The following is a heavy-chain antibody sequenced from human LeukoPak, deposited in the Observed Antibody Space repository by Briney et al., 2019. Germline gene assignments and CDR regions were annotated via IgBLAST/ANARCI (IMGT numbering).Heavy chain of an antibody. Sequence: GMSLRLSCAASGFTFTTFPMHWVREAPGKGLQWVAVISIDGTNTYSAHSVKGRFTISRDYSKNTLFLKMNSLTTEDTAVYHCARGAGTTVYYIDVWGDGTTVTVSS. CDR3: ARGAGTTVYYIDV. J-gene: IGHJ6*03. CDR2: ISIDGTNT. D-gene: IGHD1-7*01. CDR1: GFTFTTFP. V-gene: IGHV3-30*01.